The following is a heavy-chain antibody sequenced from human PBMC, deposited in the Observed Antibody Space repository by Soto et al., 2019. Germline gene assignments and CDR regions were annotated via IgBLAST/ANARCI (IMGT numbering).Heavy chain of an antibody. V-gene: IGHV1-46*01. CDR3: ARVVIATHYYYYGMDV. CDR1: GYTFTSYY. CDR2: INPSGGST. J-gene: IGHJ6*02. Sequence: ASVKVCCKASGYTFTSYYMHWVRQAPGQGLEWMGIINPSGGSTSYAQKFQGRVTMTRDTSTSTVYMELSSLRSEDTAVYYCARVVIATHYYYYGMDVWGQGTTVTVSS. D-gene: IGHD2-21*01.